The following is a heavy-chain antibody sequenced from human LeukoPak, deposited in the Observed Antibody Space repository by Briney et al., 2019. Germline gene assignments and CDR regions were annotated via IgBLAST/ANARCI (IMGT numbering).Heavy chain of an antibody. Sequence: SETLSLTCTVSGGSISSSSYYWGWIRQPPGKGLEWIGSIYYSGSTYYNPSLKSRVTISVDTSKNQFSLKLSSVTAADTAVYYCARWADWFPGGYYFDYWGQGTLVTVSS. V-gene: IGHV4-39*01. CDR3: ARWADWFPGGYYFDY. CDR2: IYYSGST. D-gene: IGHD3-9*01. J-gene: IGHJ4*02. CDR1: GGSISSSSYY.